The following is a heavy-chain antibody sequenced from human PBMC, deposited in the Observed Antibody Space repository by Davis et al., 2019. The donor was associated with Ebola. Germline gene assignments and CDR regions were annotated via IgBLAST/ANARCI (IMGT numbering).Heavy chain of an antibody. Sequence: SETLSLTCAVYGGSFSGYYWSWIRQPPGKGLEWIGEINHSGSTNYNPSLKSRVTISVDTSKNQFSLKLSSVTAADTAVYYCASLRVVVAATPDGWFDPWGQGTLVTVSS. CDR1: GGSFSGYY. CDR2: INHSGST. CDR3: ASLRVVVAATPDGWFDP. V-gene: IGHV4-34*01. D-gene: IGHD2-15*01. J-gene: IGHJ5*02.